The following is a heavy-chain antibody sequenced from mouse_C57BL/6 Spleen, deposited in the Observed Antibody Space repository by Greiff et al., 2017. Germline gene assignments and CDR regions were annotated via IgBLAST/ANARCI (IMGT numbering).Heavy chain of an antibody. CDR2: IWTGGGT. V-gene: IGHV2-9-1*01. J-gene: IGHJ1*03. CDR3: ARNRRDYDVWYFDV. Sequence: VQLVESGPGLVAPSQSLSITCTVSGFSLTSYAISWVRQPPGKGLEWLGVIWTGGGTNYNSALKSRLSISKDNSKSQVFLKMNSLQTDDTARYYCARNRRDYDVWYFDVWGTGTTVTVSS. D-gene: IGHD2-4*01. CDR1: GFSLTSYA.